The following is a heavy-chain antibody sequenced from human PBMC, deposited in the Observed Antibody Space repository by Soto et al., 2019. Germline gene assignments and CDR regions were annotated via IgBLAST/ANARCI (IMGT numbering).Heavy chain of an antibody. V-gene: IGHV4-34*01. D-gene: IGHD3-10*01. CDR1: GGSFSGYF. CDR3: ARGRGGVQH. J-gene: IGHJ1*01. Sequence: QVQLQQWGAGLLKPSETLSLTCAVYGGSFSGYFCSWIRQPPGKGLEWIGELNDGGGTNYNASLKSRVSISVDTAKNEFSLRLSSVTAEDTAVYYCARGRGGVQHWGQGTLVTVSS. CDR2: LNDGGGT.